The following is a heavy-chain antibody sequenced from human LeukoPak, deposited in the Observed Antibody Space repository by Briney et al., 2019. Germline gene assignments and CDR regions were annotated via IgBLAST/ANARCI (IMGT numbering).Heavy chain of an antibody. CDR3: ARRVTVAGTWYFDL. CDR1: GGSFSGYY. D-gene: IGHD6-19*01. V-gene: IGHV4-34*01. J-gene: IGHJ2*01. CDR2: INHSGST. Sequence: ASETLSLTCAVYGGSFSGYYWSWIRQPPGKGLEWIGEINHSGSTNYNPSLKSRVTISVGTSKNQFSLNLSSVTAADTAVYYCARRVTVAGTWYFDLWGRGTLVTVSS.